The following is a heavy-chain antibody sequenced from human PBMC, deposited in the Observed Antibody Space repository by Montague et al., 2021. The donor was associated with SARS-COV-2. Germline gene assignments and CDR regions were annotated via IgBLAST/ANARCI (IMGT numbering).Heavy chain of an antibody. CDR2: IYYTGST. CDR1: GGSISRSY. J-gene: IGHJ5*02. Sequence: SETLSLTCAVSGGSISRSYWSWIRQPPGKGLEWIGYIYYTGSTYYNPSLNSRVTISVDTSKNQLSLKLTSVTAADTAVYYCARAVSVRRAVNWFDPWGQGTLVTVSS. D-gene: IGHD3-10*01. V-gene: IGHV4-59*01. CDR3: ARAVSVRRAVNWFDP.